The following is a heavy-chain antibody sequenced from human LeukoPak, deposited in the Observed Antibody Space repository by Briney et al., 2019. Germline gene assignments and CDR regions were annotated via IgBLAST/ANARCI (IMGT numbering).Heavy chain of an antibody. D-gene: IGHD2-2*02. CDR1: GGSYRGYY. CDR2: INHSGST. J-gene: IGHJ4*02. Sequence: SETLTLTCALYGGSYRGYYWSWIRHPPGKGLEWIGEINHSGSTNYNPSLKRRVTISVDTSKNQFSLKLSSVTAADTAVYYCARGRTYQLPYPTDFDYWGQGTLVTVSS. V-gene: IGHV4-34*01. CDR3: ARGRTYQLPYPTDFDY.